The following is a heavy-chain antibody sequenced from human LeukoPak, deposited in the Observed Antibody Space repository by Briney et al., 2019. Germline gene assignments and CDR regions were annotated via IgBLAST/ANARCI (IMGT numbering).Heavy chain of an antibody. D-gene: IGHD6-25*01. CDR2: ISSSSSYI. V-gene: IGHV3-21*01. CDR3: ARDSGYARGSQYESYFDY. J-gene: IGHJ4*02. CDR1: GFTFSSYS. Sequence: GGSLRLSCAASGFTFSSYSMNWVRQAPGKGLEWVSSISSSSSYIYYADSVKGRFTISRDNAKNSLYLQMNSLRAEDTAVYYCARDSGYARGSQYESYFDYWGQGTLVTVSS.